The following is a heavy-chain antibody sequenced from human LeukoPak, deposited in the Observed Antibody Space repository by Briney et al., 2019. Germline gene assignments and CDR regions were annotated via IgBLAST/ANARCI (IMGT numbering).Heavy chain of an antibody. J-gene: IGHJ4*02. V-gene: IGHV1-2*02. CDR2: INPNSGGT. D-gene: IGHD1-26*01. Sequence: ASVKVSCKASGYTFTGYYMHWVPQAPGQGLEWMGWINPNSGGTNYAQKFQGRVTMTRDTSISTAYMELSRLRSDDTAVYYCERDQGAGAFDYWGQGTLVTVSS. CDR3: ERDQGAGAFDY. CDR1: GYTFTGYY.